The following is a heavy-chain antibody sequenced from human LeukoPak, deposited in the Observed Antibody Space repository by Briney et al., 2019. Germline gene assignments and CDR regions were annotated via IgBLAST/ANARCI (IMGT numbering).Heavy chain of an antibody. D-gene: IGHD1-7*01. V-gene: IGHV4-34*01. CDR3: ARGRNNWNYGYYYYGMDV. CDR2: INHSGST. J-gene: IGHJ6*02. CDR1: GGSFSGYY. Sequence: SETLSLTCAVYGGSFSGYYWSWIRQPPGKGLEWIGEINHSGSTNYNPSLKSRVTISVDTSKNQFSLKLSSVTAADTAVYYCARGRNNWNYGYYYYGMDVWGQGTTVTVSS.